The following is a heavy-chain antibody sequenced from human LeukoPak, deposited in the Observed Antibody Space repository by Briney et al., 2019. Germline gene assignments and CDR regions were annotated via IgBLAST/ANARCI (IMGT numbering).Heavy chain of an antibody. CDR3: ATRLGTRIAAANYYYYYGMDV. CDR1: GGTFSSYA. D-gene: IGHD6-13*01. CDR2: IIPILGIA. V-gene: IGHV1-69*04. J-gene: IGHJ6*02. Sequence: SVKVSCKASGGTFSSYAISWVRQAPGQGLEWMGRIIPILGIANYAQKFQGRVTITADKSTSTAYMELSSLRSEDTAVYYCATRLGTRIAAANYYYYYGMDVWGQGTTVTVSS.